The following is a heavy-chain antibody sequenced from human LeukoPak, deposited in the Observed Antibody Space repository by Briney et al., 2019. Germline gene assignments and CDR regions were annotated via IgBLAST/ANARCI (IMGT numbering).Heavy chain of an antibody. D-gene: IGHD3-16*02. Sequence: ASVKVSCKASGYTFTSYGISWVRQAPGQGLEWMGWISPYNANTNYAQKFRGRVTMTTDTSTSTAYMELRSLRSDDTAVYYCVRDVSVNLYRAWFDPWGQGTLVIVSS. V-gene: IGHV1-18*01. CDR1: GYTFTSYG. CDR2: ISPYNANT. J-gene: IGHJ5*02. CDR3: VRDVSVNLYRAWFDP.